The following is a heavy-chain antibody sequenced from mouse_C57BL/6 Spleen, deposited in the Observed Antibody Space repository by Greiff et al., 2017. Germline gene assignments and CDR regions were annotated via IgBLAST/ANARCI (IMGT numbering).Heavy chain of an antibody. V-gene: IGHV1-15*01. CDR2: IDPETGGT. D-gene: IGHD1-1*01. Sequence: VQLQQSGAELVRPGASVTLSCKASGYTFTDYEMHWVKQTPVHGLEWIGAIDPETGGTAYNQKFKGKAILTADKSSSTAYMELRILTSEDSAVYYCTRDTTVVAKWYFDVWGTGTTVTVSS. J-gene: IGHJ1*03. CDR1: GYTFTDYE. CDR3: TRDTTVVAKWYFDV.